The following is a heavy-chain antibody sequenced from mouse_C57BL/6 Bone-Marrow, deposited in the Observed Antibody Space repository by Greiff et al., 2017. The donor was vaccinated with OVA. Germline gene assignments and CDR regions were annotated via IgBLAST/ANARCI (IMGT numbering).Heavy chain of an antibody. CDR1: GHTLPDHT. J-gene: IGHJ3*01. CDR2: IYPRDGST. D-gene: IGHD1-1*01. V-gene: IGHV1-78*01. Sequence: SDAELVKPGASVKISCKVSGHTLPDHTIHWMKQRPEQGLEWIGYIYPRDGSTKYNEKFKGKATLTADKSTSTAYMQLNSLTSEDSAVYFCARRSHYYGTPFAYWGQGTLVTVSA. CDR3: ARRSHYYGTPFAY.